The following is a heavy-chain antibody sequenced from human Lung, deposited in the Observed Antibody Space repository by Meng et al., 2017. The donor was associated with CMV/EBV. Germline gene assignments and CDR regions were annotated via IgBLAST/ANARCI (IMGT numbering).Heavy chain of an antibody. V-gene: IGHV7-4-1*02. Sequence: QEQLVQAGAESKKPGASVKASCKASGYSFTSYSLNWLRQPPGQGLEWLGWINTYSGNPTYAQGFTGRIVFSLDTSVSTAYLQISSLKAEDTAVNYCATAWDTSGFWGQGTLVTVSS. CDR3: ATAWDTSGF. J-gene: IGHJ4*02. D-gene: IGHD3-22*01. CDR2: INTYSGNP. CDR1: GYSFTSYS.